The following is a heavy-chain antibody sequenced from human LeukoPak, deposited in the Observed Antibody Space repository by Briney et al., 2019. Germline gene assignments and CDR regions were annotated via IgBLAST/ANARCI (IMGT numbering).Heavy chain of an antibody. J-gene: IGHJ4*02. CDR1: GFTFSSYG. Sequence: GGSLRLSCAASGFTFSSYGMHWVRQAPGKGLEWVAVISYDGSNKYYADSVKGRFTISRDNSKNTLYLQMNSLGAEDTAVYYCARIFYYGSLSFDYWGQGTLVTVSS. CDR3: ARIFYYGSLSFDY. CDR2: ISYDGSNK. V-gene: IGHV3-30*03. D-gene: IGHD3-10*01.